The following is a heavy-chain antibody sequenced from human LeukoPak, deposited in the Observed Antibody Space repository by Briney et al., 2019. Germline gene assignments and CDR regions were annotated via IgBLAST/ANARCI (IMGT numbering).Heavy chain of an antibody. V-gene: IGHV3-21*01. D-gene: IGHD3-10*01. CDR3: VRAHHPGGWFDP. CDR1: GFTFSSYN. J-gene: IGHJ5*02. CDR2: ITSGSSYI. Sequence: GGSLRLSCAASGFTFSSYNMNWVRQAPGKGLEWVSSITSGSSYIYYADSVKGRFTISRDNAKNSPYLQMNSLTAEDTAVHYCVRAHHPGGWFDPWGQGTLLTVSS.